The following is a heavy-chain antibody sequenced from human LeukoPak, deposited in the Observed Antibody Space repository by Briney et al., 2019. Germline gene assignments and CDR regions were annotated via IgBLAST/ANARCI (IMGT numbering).Heavy chain of an antibody. V-gene: IGHV4-59*01. CDR3: ARERSMVRGVSWFDP. CDR1: GGSISNYY. D-gene: IGHD3-10*01. J-gene: IGHJ5*02. CDR2: IYYSGST. Sequence: SETLSLTCTVSGGSISNYYWSWIRQPSGKGLESIGYIYYSGSTNYNPSLKSRVTISVDTSKNQFSLKLSSVTAADTAVYYCARERSMVRGVSWFDPWGQGTLVTVSS.